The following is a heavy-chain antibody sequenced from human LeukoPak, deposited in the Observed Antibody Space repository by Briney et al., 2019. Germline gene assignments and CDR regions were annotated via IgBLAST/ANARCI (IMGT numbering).Heavy chain of an antibody. J-gene: IGHJ6*03. CDR1: GGTFSSYA. Sequence: ASVKVSCEASGGTFSSYAISWVRQAPGQGLEWMGGNIPIFGTANYAQKFQGRVTITADESTSTAYMELSSLRSEDTAVYYCARLAAADYYYYYYMDVWGKGTTVTVSS. CDR2: NIPIFGTA. V-gene: IGHV1-69*13. D-gene: IGHD6-13*01. CDR3: ARLAAADYYYYYYMDV.